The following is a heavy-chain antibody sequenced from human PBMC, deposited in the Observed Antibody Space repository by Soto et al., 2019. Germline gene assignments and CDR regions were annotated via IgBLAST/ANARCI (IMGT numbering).Heavy chain of an antibody. CDR1: GYTFANYG. CDR3: AKGEGFLDY. D-gene: IGHD2-21*01. Sequence: ASVKVSCTASGYTFANYGTSWVRQAPGQGLEWMGWITPYNGNTNYAQNLQGRLTMTTDTSTSTAYMELRSLRSDDTAVYYCAKGEGFLDYWGQGTLVTVSS. CDR2: ITPYNGNT. V-gene: IGHV1-18*01. J-gene: IGHJ4*02.